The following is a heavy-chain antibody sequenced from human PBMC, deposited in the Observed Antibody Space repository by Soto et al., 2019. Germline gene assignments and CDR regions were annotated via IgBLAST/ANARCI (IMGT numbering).Heavy chain of an antibody. J-gene: IGHJ4*02. CDR1: GGSFSGYY. V-gene: IGHV4-34*01. Sequence: QVQLQQWGAGLLKPSETLSLTCAVYGGSFSGYYWSWIRQPPGKGLEWIGEINQSGSTNYNPSLKSRATLSLDXXKNQFSLKLSSVTAADTAVYYCARTYRSSWSPFDYWGQGTLVTVSS. D-gene: IGHD6-13*01. CDR3: ARTYRSSWSPFDY. CDR2: INQSGST.